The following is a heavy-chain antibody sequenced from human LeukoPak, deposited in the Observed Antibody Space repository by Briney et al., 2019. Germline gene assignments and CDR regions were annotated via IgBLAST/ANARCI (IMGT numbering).Heavy chain of an antibody. Sequence: PSETLSLTCTVSRGSISGYSWSWIRQSPGGGLEWIGYIYYSGDTAYNPSLRSRVTMSVDTSKSQLSLQLSSMTTADTAVYYCVRGPYGASISKWFDPWGQGTQVLASP. CDR1: RGSISGYS. CDR3: VRGPYGASISKWFDP. J-gene: IGHJ5*02. D-gene: IGHD4/OR15-4a*01. CDR2: IYYSGDT. V-gene: IGHV4-59*01.